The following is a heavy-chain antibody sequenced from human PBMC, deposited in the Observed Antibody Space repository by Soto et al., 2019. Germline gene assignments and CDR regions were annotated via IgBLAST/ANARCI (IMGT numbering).Heavy chain of an antibody. D-gene: IGHD5-18*01. Sequence: GRSLRLSCSTSGFSITKHAMNWVRQAPGKGLEWVSTISNTGATTYYAASVKGRFTVSRDNSNNRVFLQMKSLRAEDTAVYYCAKRGGYSYGFLALWRQGTLVTVSS. V-gene: IGHV3-23*01. J-gene: IGHJ4*02. CDR1: GFSITKHA. CDR3: AKRGGYSYGFLAL. CDR2: ISNTGATT.